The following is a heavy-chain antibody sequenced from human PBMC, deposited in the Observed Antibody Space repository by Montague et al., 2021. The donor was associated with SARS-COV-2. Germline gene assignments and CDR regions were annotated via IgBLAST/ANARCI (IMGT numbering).Heavy chain of an antibody. D-gene: IGHD3-3*01. V-gene: IGHV2-5*02. CDR2: IYWDGDQ. CDR1: GFSLNTDGVG. CDR3: ARRYDFYRAEAFDV. Sequence: PALVKPTQTLTLTCVFSGFSLNTDGVGVAWIRRPPGKALEWPALIYWDGDQRHSPSLKTRVTITKDTSRNRVVLTMTNLDPVDTATYYCARRYDFYRAEAFDVWGQGTMVTVPS. J-gene: IGHJ3*01.